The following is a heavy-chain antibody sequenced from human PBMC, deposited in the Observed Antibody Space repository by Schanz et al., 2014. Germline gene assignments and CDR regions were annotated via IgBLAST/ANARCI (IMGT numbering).Heavy chain of an antibody. D-gene: IGHD1-7*01. CDR1: GFTFSDYS. CDR3: ATWSGTRLFHN. V-gene: IGHV4-34*08. CDR2: VNHGGYT. J-gene: IGHJ4*02. Sequence: VQLVESGGDFVQPGGSLRLSCEVSGFTFSDYSMTWVRQSPGKGLEWIGEVNHGGYTNYNPSLKSRVTVSVDMSKKQFSLRLSSVTAADTAAYYCATWSGTRLFHNWGQGTLVTVSS.